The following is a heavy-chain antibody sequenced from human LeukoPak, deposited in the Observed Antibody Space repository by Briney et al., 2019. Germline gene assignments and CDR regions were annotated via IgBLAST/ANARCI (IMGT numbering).Heavy chain of an antibody. CDR1: GYTFTSYG. Sequence: ASVKVSCKASGYTFTSYGISWVRQAPGQGLEWMGWINPHSGDTNYAQKFQGRVTMTRDTSISIAHMELNNLKYDDTAVYYCARDQRLTMARGVKGYGVDVWGQGTTVTVSS. CDR3: ARDQRLTMARGVKGYGVDV. D-gene: IGHD3-10*01. V-gene: IGHV1-2*02. J-gene: IGHJ6*02. CDR2: INPHSGDT.